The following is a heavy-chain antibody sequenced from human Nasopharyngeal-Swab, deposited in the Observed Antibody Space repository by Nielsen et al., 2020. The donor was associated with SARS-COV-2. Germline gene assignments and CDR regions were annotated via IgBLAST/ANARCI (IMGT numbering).Heavy chain of an antibody. V-gene: IGHV3-23*01. D-gene: IGHD3-22*01. CDR3: AKEAYGAVSGESYYNDSSGFGY. Sequence: GESLKISCAASGFTFSSYAMSWVRQAPGKGLEWVSAISGSGGSTYYADPVKGRFTISRDNSKNTLYLQMNSLRAEDTAVYYCAKEAYGAVSGESYYNDSSGFGYWGQGTLVTVSS. CDR2: ISGSGGST. J-gene: IGHJ4*02. CDR1: GFTFSSYA.